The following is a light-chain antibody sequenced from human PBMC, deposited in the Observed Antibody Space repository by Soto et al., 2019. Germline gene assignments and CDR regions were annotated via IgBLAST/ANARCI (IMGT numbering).Light chain of an antibody. CDR1: PGITSSY. CDR3: QQYGSSLPWS. J-gene: IGKJ1*01. CDR2: GAS. V-gene: IGKV3-20*01. Sequence: ESVLTQSPGILSLSPGERATLSCRASPGITSSYLAWFQQKPGQAPRLLIYGASRRATGVPDRFSGSGSGTDFTLTISRLEPEDFAVYYCQQYGSSLPWSFGQGTNVEI.